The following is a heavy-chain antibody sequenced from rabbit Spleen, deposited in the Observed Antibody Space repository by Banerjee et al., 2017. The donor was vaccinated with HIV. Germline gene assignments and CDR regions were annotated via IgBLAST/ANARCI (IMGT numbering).Heavy chain of an antibody. J-gene: IGHJ6*01. Sequence: QSLEESGGDLVKPGASLTLTCTASGFSLSSSYWICWVRQAPGKGLEWIACIYGGSSGSTYYASWAKGRFTISKTSSTTVTLQVTRLTAADTATYFCAKDTSSSFSSYGMDLWGQGTLVTVS. CDR1: GFSLSSSYW. CDR2: IYGGSSGST. CDR3: AKDTSSSFSSYGMDL. D-gene: IGHD1-1*01. V-gene: IGHV1S40*01.